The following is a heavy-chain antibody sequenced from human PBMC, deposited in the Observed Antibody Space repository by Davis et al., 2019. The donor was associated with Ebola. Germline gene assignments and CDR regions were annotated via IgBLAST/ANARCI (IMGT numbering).Heavy chain of an antibody. CDR3: AKGGDMDV. Sequence: GGSLRLSCVASGFSFTTYGMHWVRQTPGKGLEWVAIITSDGNYKYYGDSVKGRFTVSRDNSKNTVYLQLSSLRAEDTAVYYCAKGGDMDVWGPGTTVTVS. D-gene: IGHD3-16*01. J-gene: IGHJ6*02. V-gene: IGHV3-30*18. CDR2: ITSDGNYK. CDR1: GFSFTTYG.